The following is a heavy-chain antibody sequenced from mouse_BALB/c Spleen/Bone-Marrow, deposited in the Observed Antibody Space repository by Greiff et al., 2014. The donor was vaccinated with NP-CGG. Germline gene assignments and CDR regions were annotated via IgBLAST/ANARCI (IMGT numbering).Heavy chain of an antibody. V-gene: IGHV1S81*02. Sequence: VQLVESGAELVKPGASVKLSCKASGFTFTSYWMHWVKQRPGQGLEWIGEINPSNGRPNYNGKFKYKATLTVDKSSSTAYMHLSSLRSEDSAVYYCARTIATLYYAMDYWGQGTSVTVSS. CDR1: GFTFTSYW. CDR3: ARTIATLYYAMDY. CDR2: INPSNGRP. J-gene: IGHJ4*01.